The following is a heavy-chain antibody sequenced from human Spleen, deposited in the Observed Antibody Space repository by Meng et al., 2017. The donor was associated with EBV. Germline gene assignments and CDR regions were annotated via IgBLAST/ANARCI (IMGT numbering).Heavy chain of an antibody. D-gene: IGHD5-18*01. CDR3: AREGVTGFGSGDFDY. V-gene: IGHV6-1*01. CDR2: TYYRSKWYS. J-gene: IGHJ4*02. CDR1: GESVSSNGAA. Sequence: QAQVQQSSPGQVKPSRTLSLTCTISGESVSSNGAAWNWITQSPSRGLEWLGRTYYRSKWYSDYALYVKSRVTITADTSKNQFSLQLRSMTPDDTAVYYCAREGVTGFGSGDFDYWGQGSLVTVSS.